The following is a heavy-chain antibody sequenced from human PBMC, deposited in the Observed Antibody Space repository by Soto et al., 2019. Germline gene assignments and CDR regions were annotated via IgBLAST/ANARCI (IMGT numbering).Heavy chain of an antibody. Sequence: GGSLRLSCSASGFTFTSYAMTWVRHAPGKGLEWVSSISSGSGGSTYYADSVKGRFTISRDNSKNTLYLQMNALRVEDTAVYYCTRGPRSTSTGTGAFWGQGTLVTVSS. CDR1: GFTFTSYA. CDR3: TRGPRSTSTGTGAF. V-gene: IGHV3-23*01. CDR2: ISSGSGGST. D-gene: IGHD1-1*01. J-gene: IGHJ4*02.